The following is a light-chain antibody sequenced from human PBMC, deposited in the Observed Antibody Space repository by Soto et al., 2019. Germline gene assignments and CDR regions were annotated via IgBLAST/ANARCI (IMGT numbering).Light chain of an antibody. CDR1: RTLFYSSNNKNY. Sequence: DIVMTQSPDSLAVSLGERATINCKSNRTLFYSSNNKNYLAWYQEKPGQPPKQLIYWASTRQSGVPDRFSGSVSGTDFTLTISSLQAEGVAVYYCQQYYSTPPAFGQGTEVEIK. J-gene: IGKJ1*01. V-gene: IGKV4-1*01. CDR3: QQYYSTPPA. CDR2: WAS.